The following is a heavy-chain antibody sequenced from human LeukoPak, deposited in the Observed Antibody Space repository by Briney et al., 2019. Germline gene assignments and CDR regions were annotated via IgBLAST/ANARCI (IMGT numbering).Heavy chain of an antibody. D-gene: IGHD5-12*01. Sequence: ASVKVSCKASGYTFTGYYMHWVRQAPGQGPEWMGWISPNSGGTKYAQKFQDRVTMTRDTSITTAYMELSRLRSDDTAVYYCARGGYSGYDISDYWGQGTLVTVSS. J-gene: IGHJ4*02. V-gene: IGHV1-2*02. CDR3: ARGGYSGYDISDY. CDR2: ISPNSGGT. CDR1: GYTFTGYY.